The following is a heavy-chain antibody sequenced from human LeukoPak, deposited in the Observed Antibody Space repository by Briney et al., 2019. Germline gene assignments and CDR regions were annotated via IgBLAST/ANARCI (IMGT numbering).Heavy chain of an antibody. CDR3: ARIRDGYKDAYDI. D-gene: IGHD5-24*01. CDR2: INPSGGNT. Sequence: EASVKVSCRASGYTFTSYYMHWVRQAPGQGLEWMGIINPSGGNTNYAQNFQGRVTMTRDTSASTVYMELSSLRSEDTAIYYCARIRDGYKDAYDIWGQGTVVTVPS. J-gene: IGHJ3*02. CDR1: GYTFTSYY. V-gene: IGHV1-46*01.